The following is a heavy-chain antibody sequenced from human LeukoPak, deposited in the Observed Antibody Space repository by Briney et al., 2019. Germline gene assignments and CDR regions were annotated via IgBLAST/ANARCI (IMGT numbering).Heavy chain of an antibody. V-gene: IGHV3-30-3*01. CDR1: GFTFSSYA. J-gene: IGHJ4*02. D-gene: IGHD1-1*01. CDR2: ISYDGSNK. CDR3: ARGAGRRTNKGGYYFDY. Sequence: SGGSLRLSCAASGFTFSSYAMHWVRQAPGKGLEWVAVISYDGSNKYYADSVKGRFTISRDNSKNTLYLQMNSLRSEDTAVYYCARGAGRRTNKGGYYFDYWGQGTLVTVSS.